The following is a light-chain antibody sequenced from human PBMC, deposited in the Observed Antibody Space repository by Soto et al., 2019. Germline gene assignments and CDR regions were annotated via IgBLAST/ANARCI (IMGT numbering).Light chain of an antibody. V-gene: IGKV3-20*01. CDR2: GAS. Sequence: EIVLTQSPGTLSLSPGERATLSCRARQSVSSSYLAWYQQKPGQAPRLLIYGASSRATGIPDRFSGSGSGTDFTLTISRLEPEDFAVYYCQQYGSSHSMYTFGQGTKVDIK. CDR3: QQYGSSHSMYT. CDR1: QSVSSSY. J-gene: IGKJ2*01.